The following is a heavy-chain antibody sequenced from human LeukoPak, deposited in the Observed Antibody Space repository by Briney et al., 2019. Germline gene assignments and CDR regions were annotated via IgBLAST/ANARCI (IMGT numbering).Heavy chain of an antibody. V-gene: IGHV4-4*02. Sequence: SETLSHTCGVSGGSITTTNFWSWVRQAPGQGLEWIGEISLSGLTNYNSSLSSRVIISLDRAKNHLSLNLRSVTVADTAIYYCTRENGAFSPFGFWGQGTGVTVSS. CDR1: GGSITTTNF. J-gene: IGHJ4*02. CDR2: ISLSGLT. D-gene: IGHD2-8*01. CDR3: TRENGAFSPFGF.